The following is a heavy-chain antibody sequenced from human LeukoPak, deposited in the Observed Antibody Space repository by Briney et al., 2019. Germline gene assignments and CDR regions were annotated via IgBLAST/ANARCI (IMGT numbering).Heavy chain of an antibody. Sequence: PGGSLRLSCAASGFTFSGSAFHWVRQASGKGLEWVGRIRSKASNYATVYAASVKGRFTISRDDSKNTAYLQMNSLRTEETAIYYCTRRFFDSWGQGTLVTVSS. J-gene: IGHJ4*02. CDR2: IRSKASNYAT. CDR3: TRRFFDS. CDR1: GFTFSGSA. V-gene: IGHV3-73*01.